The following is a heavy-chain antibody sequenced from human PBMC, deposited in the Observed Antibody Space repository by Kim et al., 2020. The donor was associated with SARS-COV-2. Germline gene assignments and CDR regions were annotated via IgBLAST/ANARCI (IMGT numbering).Heavy chain of an antibody. CDR3: ARAGQLWLRYYFDY. D-gene: IGHD5-18*01. V-gene: IGHV4-34*01. CDR1: GGSFSGYY. J-gene: IGHJ4*02. Sequence: SETLSLTCAVYGGSFSGYYWSWIRQPPGKGLEWIGEIDHSGSTNYNPSLKSRVTISVDTSKNQFSLKLSSVTAADTAVYYCARAGQLWLRYYFDYWGQGTLVTVSS. CDR2: IDHSGST.